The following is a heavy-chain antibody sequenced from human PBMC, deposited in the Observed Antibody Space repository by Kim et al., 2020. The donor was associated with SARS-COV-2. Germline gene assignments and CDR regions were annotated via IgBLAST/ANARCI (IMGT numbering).Heavy chain of an antibody. J-gene: IGHJ4*02. CDR2: ISGSGASS. CDR1: GFIFNKYG. D-gene: IGHD2-15*01. CDR3: GKHNRIGGGSCIDS. Sequence: GGSLRLSCAASGFIFNKYGLTWVRQAPGKGLEWVSGISGSGASSYYADSVKGRFTISRDNSGDPLYLPMNSLRAEDTAIYYCGKHNRIGGGSCIDSWGKGARVTVSS. V-gene: IGHV3-23*01.